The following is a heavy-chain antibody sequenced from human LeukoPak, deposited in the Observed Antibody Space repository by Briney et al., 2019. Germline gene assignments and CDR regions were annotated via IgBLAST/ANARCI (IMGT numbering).Heavy chain of an antibody. Sequence: PGGSLRLSCAASGFTFDDYAMHWVRQAPGKGLEWVSGISWNSGSIGYADSVKGRFTISRDNAKNSLYLQMNSLRAEDTALYYCAHLSGSYSDYWGQGTLVTVSS. D-gene: IGHD1-26*01. CDR3: AHLSGSYSDY. CDR1: GFTFDDYA. J-gene: IGHJ4*02. CDR2: ISWNSGSI. V-gene: IGHV3-9*01.